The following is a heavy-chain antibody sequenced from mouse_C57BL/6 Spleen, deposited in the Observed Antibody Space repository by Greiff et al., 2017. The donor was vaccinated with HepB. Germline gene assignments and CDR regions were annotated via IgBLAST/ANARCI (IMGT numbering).Heavy chain of an antibody. J-gene: IGHJ4*01. CDR1: GFTFSDYG. D-gene: IGHD2-3*01. CDR2: ISSGSSTI. V-gene: IGHV5-17*01. Sequence: DVMLVESGGGLVKPGGSLKLSCAASGFTFSDYGMHWVRQAPEKGLEWVAYISSGSSTIYYADTVKGRFTISRDNAKNTLFLQMTSLRSEDTAMYYCASPGWLLLNAMDYWGQGTSVTVSS. CDR3: ASPGWLLLNAMDY.